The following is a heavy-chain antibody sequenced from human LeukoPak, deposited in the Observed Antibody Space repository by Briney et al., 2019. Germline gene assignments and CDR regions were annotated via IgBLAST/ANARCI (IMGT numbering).Heavy chain of an antibody. D-gene: IGHD3-22*01. Sequence: PSETLSLTCTVSGGSISSSSYYWGWIRQPPGKGLEWIVTIYYSGSTYYNPSLKSRVTISVDTSKNQFSLKLSSVSAADTAVYYCARLPYYYDSSGYTFDIWGQGTMVTVSS. J-gene: IGHJ3*02. CDR1: GGSISSSSYY. V-gene: IGHV4-39*01. CDR3: ARLPYYYDSSGYTFDI. CDR2: IYYSGST.